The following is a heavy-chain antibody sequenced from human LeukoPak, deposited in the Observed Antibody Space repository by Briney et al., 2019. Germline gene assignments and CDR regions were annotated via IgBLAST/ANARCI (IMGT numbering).Heavy chain of an antibody. CDR3: ARGDGYNPTDAFDI. CDR1: RFTFSDYY. CDR2: ISSSGSTI. J-gene: IGHJ3*02. D-gene: IGHD5-24*01. V-gene: IGHV3-11*01. Sequence: GGSLRLSCAASRFTFSDYYVSWIRQAPGKGLEWVSYISSSGSTIYYADSVKGRFTISRDNAKNSLYLQMNSLRAEDTAVYYCARGDGYNPTDAFDIWGQGTMVTVSS.